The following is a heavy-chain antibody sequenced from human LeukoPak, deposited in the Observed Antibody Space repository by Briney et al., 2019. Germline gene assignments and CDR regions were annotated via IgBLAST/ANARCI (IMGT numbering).Heavy chain of an antibody. Sequence: SETLSLTCTVSGGSISSSSYYWGWIRQPPGKGLEWIGSIYYSGSTYYNPSLKSRVTISVDTSKNQFSLKLSSVTAADTAVYYCARTYPKAAAGTLGFVDYWGQGTLVTVSS. D-gene: IGHD6-13*01. V-gene: IGHV4-39*07. CDR1: GGSISSSSYY. CDR3: ARTYPKAAAGTLGFVDY. CDR2: IYYSGST. J-gene: IGHJ4*02.